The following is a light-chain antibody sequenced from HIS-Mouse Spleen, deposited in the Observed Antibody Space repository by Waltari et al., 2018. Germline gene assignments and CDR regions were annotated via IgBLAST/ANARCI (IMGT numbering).Light chain of an antibody. CDR1: QGISSY. CDR2: AAS. CDR3: QQYYSYPPLT. V-gene: IGKV1-8*01. J-gene: IGKJ4*01. Sequence: AIRMTQSPSSLSASTGDRVTITCRAGQGISSYLAWYQHKPGKAPKRLIYAASTLQSGVTSMFSGSESGTDFSLTSSCLQSEDFATYYCQQYYSYPPLTFGGGTKVEIK.